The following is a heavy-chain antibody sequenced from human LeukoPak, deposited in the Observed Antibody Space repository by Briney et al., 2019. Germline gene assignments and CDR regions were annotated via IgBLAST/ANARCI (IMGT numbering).Heavy chain of an antibody. CDR3: ARSRTGFDYQVEY. V-gene: IGHV3-23*01. CDR2: ITGGGGNT. D-gene: IGHD3-9*01. J-gene: IGHJ4*02. Sequence: GGSLRLSCAASGFTFSSYAMSWVRQAPGKGLEWVSVITGGGGNTYYADSVKGRFTISRDGSKSTVFLLMNSLRAEDTAIYYCARSRTGFDYQVEYWGQGTLVTVSS. CDR1: GFTFSSYA.